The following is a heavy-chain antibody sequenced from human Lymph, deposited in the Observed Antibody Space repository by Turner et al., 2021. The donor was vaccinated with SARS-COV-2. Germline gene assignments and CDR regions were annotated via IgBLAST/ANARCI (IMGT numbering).Heavy chain of an antibody. D-gene: IGHD3-10*01. CDR1: GFTFSTYA. Sequence: QVQLVESGGGVVQPGRSLRLSCAASGFTFSTYAIYWVRQAPGKGLEWVAVISYDGSNKYYADSMKGRFTISRDNSKNTLYLQMNSLRAEDTAVYYCARYASGGYFYYGMDVWGQGTTVTVSS. V-gene: IGHV3-30*04. J-gene: IGHJ6*02. CDR2: ISYDGSNK. CDR3: ARYASGGYFYYGMDV.